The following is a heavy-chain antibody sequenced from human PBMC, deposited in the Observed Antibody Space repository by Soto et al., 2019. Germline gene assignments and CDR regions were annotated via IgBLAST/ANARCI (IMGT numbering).Heavy chain of an antibody. CDR3: AREGSSTSSGY. V-gene: IGHV3-21*01. D-gene: IGHD2-2*01. J-gene: IGHJ4*02. CDR1: GFTFSSYS. CDR2: ISSSSSYI. Sequence: EVQLVESGGGLVKPGGALRLSCAASGFTFSSYSMNWVRQAPGKGLEWVSAISSSSSYIYYADSVKGRFTISRDNAKYSLYLQMNSLRAEDTAVYYCAREGSSTSSGYWGQGTLVPVSS.